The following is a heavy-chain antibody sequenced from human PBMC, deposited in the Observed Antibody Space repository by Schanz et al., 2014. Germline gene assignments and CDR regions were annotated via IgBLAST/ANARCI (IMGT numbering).Heavy chain of an antibody. CDR2: FDAHDGRA. CDR1: GFSFGNYG. D-gene: IGHD3-10*01. J-gene: IGHJ6*02. Sequence: EVQLLESGGGLVQPGGSLRLSCEASGFSFGNYGMSWVRQAPGKGLEWVSGFDAHDGRAYYADSAKGRFTISRDNSKGTLYLQMNSLRAEDTAVYYCAKDGPGGSGSYSADGGMDVWGQGTTVTVSS. V-gene: IGHV3-23*01. CDR3: AKDGPGGSGSYSADGGMDV.